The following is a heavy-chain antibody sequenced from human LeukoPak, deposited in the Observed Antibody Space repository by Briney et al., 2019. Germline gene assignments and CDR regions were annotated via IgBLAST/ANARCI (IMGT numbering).Heavy chain of an antibody. J-gene: IGHJ3*02. CDR1: GYSFTAYY. Sequence: ASVRVSCKTSGYSFTAYYIVWVRQAPGQGLEWMGWINPDRGDSNFEQKFQGRISMTRDTPISTAYLELSSLTSDDTALYYCARPYSRSSIDGFDIWGQGTMVTVSS. CDR2: INPDRGDS. CDR3: ARPYSRSSIDGFDI. D-gene: IGHD6-6*01. V-gene: IGHV1-2*02.